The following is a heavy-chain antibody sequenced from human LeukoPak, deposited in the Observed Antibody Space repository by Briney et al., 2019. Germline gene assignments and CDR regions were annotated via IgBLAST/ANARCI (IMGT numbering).Heavy chain of an antibody. CDR2: IKSKTDGGTT. CDR1: GFTFSNAW. J-gene: IGHJ4*02. V-gene: IGHV3-15*01. D-gene: IGHD3-10*01. CDR3: TTLALLWFGEGDY. Sequence: GGSLRLSCAASGFTFSNAWMSWVRQAPGKGLEWVGRIKSKTDGGTTDYAAPVKGRFTISRDDSKNTLYLQMNSLKTEDTAVYYCTTLALLWFGEGDYWGQGTLVTVSS.